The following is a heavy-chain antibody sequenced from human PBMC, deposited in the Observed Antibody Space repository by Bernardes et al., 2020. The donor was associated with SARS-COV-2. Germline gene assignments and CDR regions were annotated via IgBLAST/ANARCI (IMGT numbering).Heavy chain of an antibody. J-gene: IGHJ6*02. CDR1: GFTFSDYY. CDR2: ISSSGSTI. Sequence: VGSLSLSCAASGFTFSDYYMSWIRQAPGKGLEWVSYISSSGSTIYYADSVKGRFTISRDNAKNSLYLQMNSLRAEDTAVYYCASLYGSGSYYHYYYGMDVWGQGTTVTVSS. V-gene: IGHV3-11*01. D-gene: IGHD3-10*01. CDR3: ASLYGSGSYYHYYYGMDV.